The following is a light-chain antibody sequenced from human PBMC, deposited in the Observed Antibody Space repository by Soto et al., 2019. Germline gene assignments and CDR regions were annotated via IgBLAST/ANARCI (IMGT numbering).Light chain of an antibody. CDR2: EVS. J-gene: IGLJ2*01. CDR1: SSDVGGYNY. Sequence: QSVLTQPASVSGSPGHSITISCTGTSSDVGGYNYVSWYQQHPGKAPKLMIYEVSNRPSGVSNRFSGSKSGNTASLTISGLQAEDEADYYCSSYTSSSTPVVFGGGTKLPVL. V-gene: IGLV2-14*01. CDR3: SSYTSSSTPVV.